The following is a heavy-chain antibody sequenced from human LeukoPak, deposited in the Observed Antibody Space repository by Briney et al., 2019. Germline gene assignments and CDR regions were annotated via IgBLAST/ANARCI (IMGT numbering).Heavy chain of an antibody. J-gene: IGHJ3*02. V-gene: IGHV5-51*01. D-gene: IGHD3-10*01. CDR1: GYSFSNFW. Sequence: GESLKISCQGSGYSFSNFWIGWVRQMPGKGLEWMGIIYPGDSDTRYSPSFQGQVTISADKSISTAYLQWSSLKASDTAMYYCARIGSSKGVVRGDAFDIWGQGTMVTVSS. CDR3: ARIGSSKGVVRGDAFDI. CDR2: IYPGDSDT.